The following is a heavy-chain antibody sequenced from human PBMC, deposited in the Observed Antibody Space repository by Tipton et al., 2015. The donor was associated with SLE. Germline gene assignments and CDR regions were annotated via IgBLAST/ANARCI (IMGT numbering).Heavy chain of an antibody. V-gene: IGHV4-59*11. CDR1: GISISTHY. J-gene: IGHJ4*02. CDR3: ARDIEAPGDFLYFDY. CDR2: IFYSGGT. D-gene: IGHD7-27*01. Sequence: TLSLTCKVSGISISTHYWSWIRQPPGKGLEWIGNIFYSGGTNYSPFLNSRITISVDTSKNQLSLNVISMIAADTAVYYCARDIEAPGDFLYFDYWGQGILVTVSS.